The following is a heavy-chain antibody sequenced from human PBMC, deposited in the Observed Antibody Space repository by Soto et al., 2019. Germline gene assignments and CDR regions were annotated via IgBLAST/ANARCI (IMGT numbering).Heavy chain of an antibody. Sequence: SETLSLTCAVYGGSFSGYYWSWIRQPPGKGLEWIGEINHSGSTNYNPSLKSRVTISVDTSKNQFSLKLSSVTAADTAVYYCARGTRFGEFQRFFDYWGQGTLVTVSS. CDR1: GGSFSGYY. V-gene: IGHV4-34*01. D-gene: IGHD3-10*01. CDR3: ARGTRFGEFQRFFDY. CDR2: INHSGST. J-gene: IGHJ4*02.